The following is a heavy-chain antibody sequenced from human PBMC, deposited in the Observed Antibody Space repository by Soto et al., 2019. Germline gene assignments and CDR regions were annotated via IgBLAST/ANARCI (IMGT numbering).Heavy chain of an antibody. J-gene: IGHJ6*02. Sequence: GGSLRLSCAASGFTFSSYAISWVRQAPGKGLEWVSVISGSGGSTYYADSVKGRFTISRDNSKNTLYLQMNSLRAEDTAVYYCAKLGALGYDSSGYYWDYYYGMDVWGQGTTVTV. V-gene: IGHV3-23*01. CDR3: AKLGALGYDSSGYYWDYYYGMDV. CDR2: ISGSGGST. D-gene: IGHD3-22*01. CDR1: GFTFSSYA.